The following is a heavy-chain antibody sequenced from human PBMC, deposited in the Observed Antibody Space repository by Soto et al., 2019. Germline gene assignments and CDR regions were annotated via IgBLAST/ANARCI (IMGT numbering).Heavy chain of an antibody. V-gene: IGHV3-30-3*01. Sequence: GGSLRLSCEASGFIFSSYTMHWVRQAPGKGLGWVGIITYDGSNQYYADSVKGRFTIPRDKSRIMLFLQMNSLRPDDTAVYDCARAPSGSYPEFDYWGQGTLVTVSS. CDR2: ITYDGSNQ. CDR3: ARAPSGSYPEFDY. CDR1: GFIFSSYT. J-gene: IGHJ4*02. D-gene: IGHD1-26*01.